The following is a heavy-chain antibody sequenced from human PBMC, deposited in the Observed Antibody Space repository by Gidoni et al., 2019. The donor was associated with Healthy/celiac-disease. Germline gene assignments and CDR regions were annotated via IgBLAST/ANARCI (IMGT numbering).Heavy chain of an antibody. CDR2: ISGSGGST. CDR3: AKHPIIDRYSSSWTYFDY. Sequence: EVQLLESGGGLVQPGGSLRLSCAASGFTFSSYAMSWVRQAPGKGLEWVSAISGSGGSTYYADSVKGRFTISRDNSKNTLYLQMNSLRAEDTAVYYCAKHPIIDRYSSSWTYFDYWGQGTLVTVSS. D-gene: IGHD6-13*01. V-gene: IGHV3-23*01. CDR1: GFTFSSYA. J-gene: IGHJ4*02.